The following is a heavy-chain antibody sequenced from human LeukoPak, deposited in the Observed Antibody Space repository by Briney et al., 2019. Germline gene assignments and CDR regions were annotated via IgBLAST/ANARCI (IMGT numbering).Heavy chain of an antibody. J-gene: IGHJ4*02. D-gene: IGHD3-3*01. CDR1: GFTFSRYW. Sequence: GGSLRLSCAAFGFTFSRYWMSWVRQAPGKGLECVANIKEDGSEKYYMDSVKGRFTISRDNAKNSLYMQKNTVRVEDTAIYYCSRGRNHDVDYWGQRTLVTVSS. V-gene: IGHV3-7*01. CDR2: IKEDGSEK. CDR3: SRGRNHDVDY.